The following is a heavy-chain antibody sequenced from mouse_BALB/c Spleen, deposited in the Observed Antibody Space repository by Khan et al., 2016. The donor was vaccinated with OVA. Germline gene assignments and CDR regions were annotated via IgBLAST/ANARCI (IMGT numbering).Heavy chain of an antibody. CDR3: ARSTYRYAFVY. V-gene: IGHV3-8*02. Sequence: EVQLQESGPSLVKPSQTLSLTCSVTGDSITSGYWNWIRKFPGNKLEYMGYIIYTGYTYYNPSLKSRISITRPTSKNQYYLQLSSVTDEDTSTYYCARSTYRYAFVYWGQGTLVTVSA. D-gene: IGHD2-12*01. CDR2: IIYTGYT. J-gene: IGHJ3*01. CDR1: GDSITSGY.